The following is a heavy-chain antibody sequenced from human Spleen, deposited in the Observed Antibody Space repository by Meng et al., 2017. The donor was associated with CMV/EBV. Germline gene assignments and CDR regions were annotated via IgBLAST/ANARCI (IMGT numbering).Heavy chain of an antibody. CDR3: AKEGILSGGNY. Sequence: GGSLRLSCAASGFTFRSNGMRWVRQAPGKGLEWVAFLRYDGTNKYYADSVKGRFTISRDNSPNTLYLQMNSLRTEDTAVYFCAKEGILSGGNYWGQGTLVTVSS. CDR2: LRYDGTNK. V-gene: IGHV3-30*02. D-gene: IGHD7-27*01. CDR1: GFTFRSNG. J-gene: IGHJ4*02.